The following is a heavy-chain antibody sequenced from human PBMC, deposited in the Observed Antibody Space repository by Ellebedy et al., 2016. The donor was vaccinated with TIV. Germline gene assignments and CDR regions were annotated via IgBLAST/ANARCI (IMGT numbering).Heavy chain of an antibody. D-gene: IGHD2-15*01. CDR3: ARVGCSGGSCYAAYYYYPMDV. CDR2: IIPIFGTA. Sequence: ASVKVSXKASGGTFSNYAISWVRQAPGQGLEWMGGIIPIFGTANYAQKFQGRITITADESTTTAYTITAYMDLSSLRSDDTAVYYCARVGCSGGSCYAAYYYYPMDVWGQGTTVTVSS. CDR1: GGTFSNYA. J-gene: IGHJ6*02. V-gene: IGHV1-69*13.